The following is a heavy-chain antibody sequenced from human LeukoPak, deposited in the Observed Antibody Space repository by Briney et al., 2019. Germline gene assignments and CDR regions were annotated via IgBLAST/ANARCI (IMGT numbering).Heavy chain of an antibody. CDR2: ISHSGNT. Sequence: PSETLSLTCTVSGGSISSYDWSWIRQPPGRGLEWIAYISHSGNTNYNPSLKSRVTISADTSKNQSSLKLSSVTAADTAVYYCARSGSSGWYWFDPWGQGTLVTVSS. CDR1: GGSISSYD. J-gene: IGHJ5*02. V-gene: IGHV4-59*08. D-gene: IGHD6-19*01. CDR3: ARSGSSGWYWFDP.